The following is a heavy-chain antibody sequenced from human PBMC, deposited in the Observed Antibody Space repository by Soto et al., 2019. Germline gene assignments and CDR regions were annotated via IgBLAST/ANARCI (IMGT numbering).Heavy chain of an antibody. D-gene: IGHD1-26*01. Sequence: GGSLRLSCAASGFTFSSYSMNWVRQAPGKGLEWVSYISSSSSTIYYVDSVKGRYTISRDNAKNSLYLQMNSLRDEDTAVYYCALGARDYYGMDVWGQGTTVTVSS. V-gene: IGHV3-48*02. CDR2: ISSSSSTI. CDR1: GFTFSSYS. J-gene: IGHJ6*02. CDR3: ALGARDYYGMDV.